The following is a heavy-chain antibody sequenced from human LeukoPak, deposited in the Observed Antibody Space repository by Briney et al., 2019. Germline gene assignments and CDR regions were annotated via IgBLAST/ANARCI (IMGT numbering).Heavy chain of an antibody. CDR3: ARDWSPADSRGSLGAFDI. CDR2: INPNSGGT. D-gene: IGHD3-22*01. CDR1: GYTFTGYY. J-gene: IGHJ3*02. V-gene: IGHV1-2*02. Sequence: ASLRVSCKASGYTFTGYYMHWVRQAPGQGLEWMGWINPNSGGTNYAQKFQGRVTMTRDTSISTAYMELSRLRSDDTAVYYCARDWSPADSRGSLGAFDIWGQGTMVTVSS.